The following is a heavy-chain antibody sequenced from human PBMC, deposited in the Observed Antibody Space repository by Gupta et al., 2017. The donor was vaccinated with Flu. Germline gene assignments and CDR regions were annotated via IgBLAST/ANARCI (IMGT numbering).Heavy chain of an antibody. J-gene: IGHJ4*02. V-gene: IGHV1-8*01. CDR3: AKREGSGYSLDY. CDR1: GYTFTSYN. D-gene: IGHD3-22*01. Sequence: QEQLVQSGAEVKKPGASVKVSCKASGYTFTSYNINWVRQATGQGLEWMGWMNPNSGNTGFAQKFQGRLTMTRNTSISTAYMELSSLRSDDTAVYYGAKREGSGYSLDYWGQGTLVTVSS. CDR2: MNPNSGNT.